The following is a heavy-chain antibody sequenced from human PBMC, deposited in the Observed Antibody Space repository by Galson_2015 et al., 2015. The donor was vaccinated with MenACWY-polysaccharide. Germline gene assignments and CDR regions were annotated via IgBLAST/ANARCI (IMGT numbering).Heavy chain of an antibody. J-gene: IGHJ4*02. CDR2: IYYSGST. CDR1: SGSISSYY. D-gene: IGHD6-6*01. V-gene: IGHV4-59*01. CDR3: ASTYSNSAPYFDY. Sequence: SETLSLTCPVSSGSISSYYWSWIRQPPGKGLEWIGYIYYSGSTNYNPSLKSRVTISVDTSKNQLSLRLSSVTAADAAVYYCASTYSNSAPYFDYWGQGTLVTVSS.